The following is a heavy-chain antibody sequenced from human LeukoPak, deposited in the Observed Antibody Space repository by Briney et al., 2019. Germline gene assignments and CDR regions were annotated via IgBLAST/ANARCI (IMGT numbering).Heavy chain of an antibody. Sequence: GGSLRLSCAASGFTFSSYSMNWVRQAPGKGLEWVSSISSSSSYIYYADSVKGRFTISRDNAKNSLYLQMNGLRAEDTAVYYCARAAGQLDDYWGQGTLVTVSS. V-gene: IGHV3-21*01. CDR1: GFTFSSYS. CDR3: ARAAGQLDDY. D-gene: IGHD6-13*01. J-gene: IGHJ4*02. CDR2: ISSSSSYI.